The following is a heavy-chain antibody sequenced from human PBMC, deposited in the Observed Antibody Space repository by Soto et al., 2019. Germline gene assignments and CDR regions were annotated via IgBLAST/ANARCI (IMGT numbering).Heavy chain of an antibody. J-gene: IGHJ4*02. CDR3: ANQRDATSDCDY. D-gene: IGHD2-2*01. CDR2: ISHSWSG. CDR1: EGCRGNSPGF. Sequence: CRVAEGCRGNSPGFWFYNNQPPGKGLEWIGTISHSWSGRYNPSLNSPVTISVDTSRNQFSLSLPSVTAADTAFFYYANQRDATSDCDYWGPGTLVPVSS. V-gene: IGHV4-39*01.